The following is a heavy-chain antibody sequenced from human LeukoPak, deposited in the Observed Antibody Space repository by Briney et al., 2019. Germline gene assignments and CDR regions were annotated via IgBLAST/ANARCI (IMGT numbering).Heavy chain of an antibody. Sequence: ASVKVSCKASGYTFTSYAMNWVRQAPGQGLEWMGWINTNTGNPTYAQGFTGRFVFSLDTSVSTAYLQISSLKAEDTAVYYCARVGGMITFGGVHHFDYWGQGTLVTVSS. CDR3: ARVGGMITFGGVHHFDY. V-gene: IGHV7-4-1*02. CDR2: INTNTGNP. CDR1: GYTFTSYA. J-gene: IGHJ4*02. D-gene: IGHD3-16*01.